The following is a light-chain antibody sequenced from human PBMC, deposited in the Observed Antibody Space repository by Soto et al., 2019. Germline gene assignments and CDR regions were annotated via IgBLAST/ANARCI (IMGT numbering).Light chain of an antibody. CDR1: QSVSSN. V-gene: IGKV3-20*01. CDR3: QQYGSSIT. Sequence: EIVLTQSPGTLSLSPGERATVSFRASQSVSSNLAWYQQKPGQAPRLLIYGASSRATGIPDRFSGSGSGTDFTLTISRLEPEDFAVYYCQQYGSSITFGQGTRLEIK. J-gene: IGKJ5*01. CDR2: GAS.